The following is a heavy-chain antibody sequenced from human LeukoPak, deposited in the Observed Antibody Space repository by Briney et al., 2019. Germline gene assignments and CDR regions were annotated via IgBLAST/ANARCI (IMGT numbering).Heavy chain of an antibody. Sequence: GASVKVSCKASGGTFSSYAISWARRAPGQGLEWMGWMSAYNGNTNYVQKLQDRVTLTTDTSTSTAYMERRSLRSDATAVYYCARDDVATVNLVGFDYWGQGTLVTVSS. J-gene: IGHJ4*02. CDR1: GGTFSSYA. CDR2: MSAYNGNT. V-gene: IGHV1-18*01. D-gene: IGHD5-12*01. CDR3: ARDDVATVNLVGFDY.